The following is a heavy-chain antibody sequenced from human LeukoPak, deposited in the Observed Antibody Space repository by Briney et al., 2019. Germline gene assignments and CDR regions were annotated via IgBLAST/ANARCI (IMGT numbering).Heavy chain of an antibody. D-gene: IGHD3-22*01. Sequence: ASVKVSCKASGYTFTNYGISWVRQAPGQGLEWMGWISAYNGNPNYAQKVQDRVTMTTDTSTSTAYLELRSLRSDDTAVYYCARLNNVGYYDSSGYYTWGQGTLVTVSS. CDR1: GYTFTNYG. V-gene: IGHV1-18*01. CDR3: ARLNNVGYYDSSGYYT. J-gene: IGHJ5*02. CDR2: ISAYNGNP.